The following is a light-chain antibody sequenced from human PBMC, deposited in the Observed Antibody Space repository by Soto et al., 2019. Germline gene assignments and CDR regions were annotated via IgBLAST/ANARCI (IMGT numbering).Light chain of an antibody. CDR2: VAS. J-gene: IGKJ4*01. CDR3: QQSSSTPQT. V-gene: IGKV1-39*01. Sequence: DIQMTHSPSSLSASVGDRVTITCRASQSISSYLSWYQQKPGKAPKLLINVASTLQSGVPSRFSGSGSGTDFTLAISSLQPEDFATYCCQQSSSTPQTFGGGTRVEIK. CDR1: QSISSY.